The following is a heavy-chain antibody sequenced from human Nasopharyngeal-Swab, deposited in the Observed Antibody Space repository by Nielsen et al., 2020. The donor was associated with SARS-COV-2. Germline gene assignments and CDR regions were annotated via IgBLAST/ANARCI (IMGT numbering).Heavy chain of an antibody. D-gene: IGHD2-2*01. J-gene: IGHJ2*01. V-gene: IGHV1-18*04. CDR3: ARWRYRSTSHMRYFDL. CDR2: ISAYNGNT. Sequence: ASVKVSCKASGYSFNDHCMYWERQAPGQGLEWMGWISAYNGNTNYAQKLQGRVTMTTDTSTSTAYMELRSLRSDDTAVYYCARWRYRSTSHMRYFDLWGRGTLVTVSS. CDR1: GYSFNDHC.